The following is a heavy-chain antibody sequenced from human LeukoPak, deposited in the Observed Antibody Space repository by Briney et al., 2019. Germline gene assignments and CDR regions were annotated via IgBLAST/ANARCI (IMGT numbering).Heavy chain of an antibody. Sequence: ASVKVSCKASGYTFTSYGISWVRQAPGQGLEWMGWISAYNGNTNYAQKLQGRVTMTTDTSTSTAYMELRNLRSDDTAVYYCARAGKDFRSGYYVVTARSPGDYWGQGTLVTDSS. CDR2: ISAYNGNT. J-gene: IGHJ4*02. CDR3: ARAGKDFRSGYYVVTARSPGDY. CDR1: GYTFTSYG. V-gene: IGHV1-18*01. D-gene: IGHD3-3*01.